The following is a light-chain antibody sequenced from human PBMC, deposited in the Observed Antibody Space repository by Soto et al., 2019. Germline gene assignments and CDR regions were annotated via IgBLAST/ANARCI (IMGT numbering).Light chain of an antibody. J-gene: IGKJ1*01. CDR1: QSISNW. Sequence: DIQMTQSHSTLSASVGDIVTITCRASQSISNWLAWHQQKARTAPKVLIYNASNLQSGVPSRFSGSGSGTEFTLTISSLQPDDFATYYCQQYNSYSFGQGTKVDI. V-gene: IGKV1-5*01. CDR3: QQYNSYS. CDR2: NAS.